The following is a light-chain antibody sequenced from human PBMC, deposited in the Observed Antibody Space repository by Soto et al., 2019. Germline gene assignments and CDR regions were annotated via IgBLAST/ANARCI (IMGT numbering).Light chain of an antibody. CDR2: EVT. CDR3: SSYAGSNNLV. Sequence: QSALTQPPSASGSPGQSVTISCTGTSSDVGGYHYVSWYQQHPGEAPKLMVYEVTKRPSGVPDRFSGSKSGNTASLTVSGLQAEDEADYYCSSYAGSNNLVFGGGTKVTVL. V-gene: IGLV2-8*01. J-gene: IGLJ3*02. CDR1: SSDVGGYHY.